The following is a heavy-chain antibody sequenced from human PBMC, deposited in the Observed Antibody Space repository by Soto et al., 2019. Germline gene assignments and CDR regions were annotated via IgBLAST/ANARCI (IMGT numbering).Heavy chain of an antibody. CDR1: GYTFNIYG. V-gene: IGHV1-18*01. CDR2: ISPYNGNQ. CDR3: ARDLDGSGSYYTDY. D-gene: IGHD3-10*01. J-gene: IGHJ4*02. Sequence: GASVKVSCKASGYTFNIYGINWVLQAPGQGLEWMGWISPYNGNQKYAQNLQGRVTMTTDTSTSTAYMELRSLRSDDTAMYYCARDLDGSGSYYTDYWGQGTLVTVSS.